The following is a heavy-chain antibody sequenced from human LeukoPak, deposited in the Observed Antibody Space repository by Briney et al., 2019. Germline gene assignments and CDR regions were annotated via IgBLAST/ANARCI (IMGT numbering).Heavy chain of an antibody. V-gene: IGHV1-24*01. CDR1: GYTLTELS. CDR3: ATDGESIVVVTASLPRAFDI. J-gene: IGHJ3*02. Sequence: ASVKVSCKVSGYTLTELSMHWVRQAPGKGLEWMGGFDPEDGETIYAQKFQGRVTMTEDTSTDTAYMELSSLRSEDTAVYYCATDGESIVVVTASLPRAFDIWGQGTMVTVSS. CDR2: FDPEDGET. D-gene: IGHD2-21*02.